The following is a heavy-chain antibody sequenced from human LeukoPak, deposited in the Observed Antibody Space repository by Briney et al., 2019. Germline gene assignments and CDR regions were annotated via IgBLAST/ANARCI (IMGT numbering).Heavy chain of an antibody. J-gene: IGHJ4*02. CDR1: GGSFSGYY. D-gene: IGHD4-23*01. CDR3: ARGLRWNDY. V-gene: IGHV4-34*01. CDR2: INHSGST. Sequence: PSETLSLTCAVYGGSFSGYYWSWIRQPPGEGLEWIGEINHSGSTNYNPSLKSRVTISVDTSKNQFSLKLSSVTAADTAVYYCARGLRWNDYWGQGTLVTVSS.